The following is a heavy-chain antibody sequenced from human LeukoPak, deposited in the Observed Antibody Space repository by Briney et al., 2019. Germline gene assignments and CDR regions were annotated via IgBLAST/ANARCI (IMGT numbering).Heavy chain of an antibody. V-gene: IGHV4-61*02. CDR3: AREGASNLIVVVPAARGLGAFDI. Sequence: PSQTLSLTCTVSGGSISSGSYYWSWIRQPAGQGLEWIGRIYTSGSTNYNPSLKSRVTISVDTSKNQFSLKLSSVTAADTAVYYCAREGASNLIVVVPAARGLGAFDIWGQGTMVTVSS. D-gene: IGHD2-2*01. J-gene: IGHJ3*02. CDR1: GGSISSGSYY. CDR2: IYTSGST.